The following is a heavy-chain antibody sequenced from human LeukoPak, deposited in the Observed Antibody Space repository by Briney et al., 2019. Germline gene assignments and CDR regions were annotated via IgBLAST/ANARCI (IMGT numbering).Heavy chain of an antibody. V-gene: IGHV1-46*03. J-gene: IGHJ5*02. CDR3: AREVRSLSAHQYYYGSGTTLDWFDP. Sequence: ASVKVSCKASGYTFTSYYMHWVRQAPGQGLEWMGIINPSGGSTSYAQKFQGRVTMTRDTSTSTVYMELSSLRSEGTAVYYCAREVRSLSAHQYYYGSGTTLDWFDPWGQGTLVTVSS. D-gene: IGHD3-10*01. CDR1: GYTFTSYY. CDR2: INPSGGST.